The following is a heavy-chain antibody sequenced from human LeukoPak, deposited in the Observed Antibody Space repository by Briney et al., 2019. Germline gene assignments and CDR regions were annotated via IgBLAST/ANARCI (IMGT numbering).Heavy chain of an antibody. CDR1: GYTLTELS. CDR3: ATSGPGSGYLDY. Sequence: ASVKVSCKVSGYTLTELSMHWVRQAPGKGLEWMGGFDPEDGETIYAQKFQGRVTMTEDTSTDTAYMELSSLRSEDTAVYYCATSGPGSGYLDYWGQGTLVTVSS. CDR2: FDPEDGET. V-gene: IGHV1-24*01. J-gene: IGHJ4*02. D-gene: IGHD3-22*01.